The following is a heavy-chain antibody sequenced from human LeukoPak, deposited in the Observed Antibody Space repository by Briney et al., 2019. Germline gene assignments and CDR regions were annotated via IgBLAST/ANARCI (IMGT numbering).Heavy chain of an antibody. CDR3: ARALASITIFGVVTEFDY. CDR1: GYTFTGYY. J-gene: IGHJ4*02. D-gene: IGHD3-3*01. V-gene: IGHV1-46*01. Sequence: ASVKVSCKASGYTFTGYYMHWVRQAPGQGLEWMGIINPSGGSTSYAQKFQGRVTMTRDTSTSTVYMELSSLRSEDTAVYYCARALASITIFGVVTEFDYWGQGTLVTVSS. CDR2: INPSGGST.